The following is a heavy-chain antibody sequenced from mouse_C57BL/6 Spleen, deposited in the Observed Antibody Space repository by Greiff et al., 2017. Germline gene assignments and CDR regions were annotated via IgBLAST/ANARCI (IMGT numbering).Heavy chain of an antibody. CDR3: AREGAYYFDY. V-gene: IGHV1-4*01. J-gene: IGHJ2*01. CDR1: GYTFTSYT. CDR2: INPSSGYT. Sequence: QVQLQQSGAELARPGASVKMSCKASGYTFTSYTMHWVKQRPGQGLEWIGYINPSSGYTKYNQKFKDKATLTADKSSSTAYMQLSSLTSEDSSVYYCAREGAYYFDYWGQGTTLTVSS.